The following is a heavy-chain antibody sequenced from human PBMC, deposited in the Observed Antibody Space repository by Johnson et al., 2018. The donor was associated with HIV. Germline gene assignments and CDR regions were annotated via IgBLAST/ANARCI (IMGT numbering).Heavy chain of an antibody. D-gene: IGHD3-16*01. CDR2: IWYDGSNE. J-gene: IGHJ3*02. Sequence: QVQLVESGGGVVQPGRSVRLYCAASGFIFSTYGMHWVRQAPGKGLEWVAVIWYDGSNEHYADSVKGRFTISRDNSKNTLYLQMNSLRAEDTAVYYCAKGGWGGENSDHYAFDIWGQRTMVIVSS. CDR3: AKGGWGGENSDHYAFDI. V-gene: IGHV3-33*06. CDR1: GFIFSTYG.